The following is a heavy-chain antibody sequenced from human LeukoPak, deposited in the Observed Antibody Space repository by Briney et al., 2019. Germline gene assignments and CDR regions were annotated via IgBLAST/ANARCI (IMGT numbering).Heavy chain of an antibody. V-gene: IGHV4-34*01. J-gene: IGHJ5*02. CDR2: INHSGST. D-gene: IGHD2-15*01. CDR3: AKLVRRAQDIGVVGAAKRRNWFDP. Sequence: SETLSLTCAVYGGSFSGYYWSWIRQPPGKGLEWIGEINHSGSTNYNPSLKSRVTISVDTSKNQFSLKLSSVTAADTTVYYCAKLVRRAQDIGVVGAAKRRNWFDPRGQGTLVTVSS. CDR1: GGSFSGYY.